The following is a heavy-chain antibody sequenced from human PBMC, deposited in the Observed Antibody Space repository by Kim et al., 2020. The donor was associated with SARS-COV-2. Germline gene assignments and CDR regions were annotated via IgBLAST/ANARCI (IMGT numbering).Heavy chain of an antibody. CDR2: INGDGSET. CDR1: GFTFSNYW. Sequence: GGSLRLSCAASGFTFSNYWMHWVRLVPGKGLVWVSRINGDGSETRYADSVKGRFTISRDNAKNTLYLQMNSLRVEDTAVYHCARAGYCSSSNCYNWFDPWGQGTPVTVSS. CDR3: ARAGYCSSSNCYNWFDP. D-gene: IGHD2-2*01. V-gene: IGHV3-74*01. J-gene: IGHJ5*02.